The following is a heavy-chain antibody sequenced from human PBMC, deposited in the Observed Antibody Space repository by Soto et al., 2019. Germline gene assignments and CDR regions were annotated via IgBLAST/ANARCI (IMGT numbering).Heavy chain of an antibody. CDR2: ISSNGVST. Sequence: PGGSLRLAGSGSWFSFSSYAMHWVRQAPGKGPEYVSAISSNGVSTDYADSVKGRFTISRYNSKNTLYLQMSSLRAEATAVYYCVKDIAAAGDYWGQGTLVTVSS. J-gene: IGHJ4*02. V-gene: IGHV3-64D*06. CDR3: VKDIAAAGDY. D-gene: IGHD6-13*01. CDR1: WFSFSSYA.